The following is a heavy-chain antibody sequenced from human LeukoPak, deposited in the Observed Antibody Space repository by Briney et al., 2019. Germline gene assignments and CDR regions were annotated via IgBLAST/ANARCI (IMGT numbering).Heavy chain of an antibody. V-gene: IGHV6-1*01. CDR1: GDSVSSNSAA. J-gene: IGHJ6*03. CDR3: AREVGGYRGYEYYYYYYMDV. Sequence: SQTLSLTCAISGDSVSSNSAAWNWIRQSPSRGLEWLGRTYYRSKWYNDYSVSVKSRITNNPDTSKNQFYQQLNYVNPEDTAVYYCAREVGGYRGYEYYYYYYMDVWGKGTTVTISS. CDR2: TYYRSKWYN. D-gene: IGHD5-12*01.